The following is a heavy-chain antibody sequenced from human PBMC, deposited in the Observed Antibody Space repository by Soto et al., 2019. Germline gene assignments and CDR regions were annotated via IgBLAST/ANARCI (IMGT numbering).Heavy chain of an antibody. Sequence: SVKVSCKASGYTFSSYAIHWVRQAPGQGLEWMGWIHAGNGNTKYSQSFQGRVTISRDTSATTAYMELNSLRSEDTAVYYCARGVAFLDYWGQGTLVTVSS. D-gene: IGHD2-15*01. CDR1: GYTFSSYA. CDR2: IHAGNGNT. CDR3: ARGVAFLDY. J-gene: IGHJ4*02. V-gene: IGHV1-3*01.